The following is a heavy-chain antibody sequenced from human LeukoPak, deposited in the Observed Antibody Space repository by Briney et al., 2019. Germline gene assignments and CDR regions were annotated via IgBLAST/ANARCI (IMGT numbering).Heavy chain of an antibody. Sequence: QSGGSLRLSCAASGFTFSRNWMHRVRQAPGKGLVWVSRINSDGSITNYADSVKGRFTISRDNAKNTLYLQMSSLRAEDTAVYYCAKIDAYWGQGTLVTVSS. CDR2: INSDGSIT. J-gene: IGHJ4*02. CDR1: GFTFSRNW. V-gene: IGHV3-74*01. CDR3: AKIDAY.